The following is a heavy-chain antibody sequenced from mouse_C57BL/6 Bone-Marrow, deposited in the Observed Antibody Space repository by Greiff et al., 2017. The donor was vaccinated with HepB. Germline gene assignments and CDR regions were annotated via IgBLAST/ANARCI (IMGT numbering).Heavy chain of an antibody. V-gene: IGHV3-6*01. Sequence: SLTCSVTGYSITSGYYWNWIRQFPGNKLEWMGYISYDGSNNYNPSLKNRISITRDTSKNQFFLKLNSVTTEDTATYYCAREEGLTGTDFDYWGQGTTLTVSS. D-gene: IGHD4-1*01. CDR1: GYSITSGYY. CDR3: AREEGLTGTDFDY. CDR2: ISYDGSN. J-gene: IGHJ2*01.